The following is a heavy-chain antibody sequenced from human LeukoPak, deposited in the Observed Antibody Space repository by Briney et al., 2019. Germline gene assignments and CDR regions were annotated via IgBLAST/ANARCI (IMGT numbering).Heavy chain of an antibody. CDR2: INTDGSRT. V-gene: IGHV3-74*01. CDR1: GFTFSSYL. J-gene: IGHJ5*02. CDR3: TRSDWFDP. Sequence: PGGSLRLSRAASGFTFSSYLMHWVRQAPGKGLVWVSRINTDGSRTSYADSVKGRFAISRDNAENTLYLQMNSLRAEDTAVYYCTRSDWFDPWGQGTLVTVSS.